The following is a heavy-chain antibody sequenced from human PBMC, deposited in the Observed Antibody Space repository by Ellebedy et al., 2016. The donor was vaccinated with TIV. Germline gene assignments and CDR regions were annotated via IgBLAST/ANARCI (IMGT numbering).Heavy chain of an antibody. J-gene: IGHJ4*02. V-gene: IGHV3-30*04. CDR3: ARGTPIRAGVDH. CDR1: GFTFSTYA. CDR2: ISSDGNTK. Sequence: PGGSLRLSCSASGFTFSTYAMHWVRQAPGKGLEWVAVISSDGNTKYYADSVKGRFTISRDNSKNTLYLQMISLRPEDTAVYYCARGTPIRAGVDHWGQGTLVTVSS. D-gene: IGHD6-13*01.